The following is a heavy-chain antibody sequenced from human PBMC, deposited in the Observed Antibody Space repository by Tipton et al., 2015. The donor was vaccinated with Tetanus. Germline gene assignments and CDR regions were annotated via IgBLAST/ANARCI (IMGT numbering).Heavy chain of an antibody. J-gene: IGHJ4*02. CDR2: ISSSSRYI. CDR1: GFTFRTYG. CDR3: ARGMAEASNCGGDCYSDY. D-gene: IGHD2-21*02. V-gene: IGHV3-21*01. Sequence: SLRLSCAASGFTFRTYGMSWVRQAPGKGLEWVSSISSSSRYIYYADSVKGRFTISRDNAKNSLYLQMISLRAEDTAVYSCARGMAEASNCGGDCYSDYWGQGTLVTVSS.